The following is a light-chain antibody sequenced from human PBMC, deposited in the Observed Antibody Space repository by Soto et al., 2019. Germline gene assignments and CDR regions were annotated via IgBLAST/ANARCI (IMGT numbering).Light chain of an antibody. J-gene: IGLJ2*01. CDR2: DNN. CDR1: SSNIGNNY. Sequence: QSVLTQSPSVSAAPGQQVTISCSGSSSNIGNNYVSWYQQLSGTAPKLLIYDNNKRPSGIPDRFSGSQSGTSGTLDITGLQTGDEADYYCATWDGSLPGEVFGGGPKLTVL. CDR3: ATWDGSLPGEV. V-gene: IGLV1-51*01.